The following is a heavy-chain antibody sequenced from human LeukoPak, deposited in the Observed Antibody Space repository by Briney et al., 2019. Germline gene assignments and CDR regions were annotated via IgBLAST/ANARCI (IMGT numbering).Heavy chain of an antibody. CDR3: ARDPGY. Sequence: GGSLRLSCATSGFTFSSYSLNWVRQAPGKGLEWVSYSSGSGSTIYYADSVKGRFTISRDNAKNSLYLQMNSLRAEDTAVYYCARDPGYWGQGTLVTVSS. J-gene: IGHJ4*02. CDR1: GFTFSSYS. CDR2: SSGSGSTI. V-gene: IGHV3-48*04.